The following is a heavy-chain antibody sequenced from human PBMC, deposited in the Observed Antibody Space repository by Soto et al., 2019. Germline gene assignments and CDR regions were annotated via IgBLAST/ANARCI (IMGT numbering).Heavy chain of an antibody. J-gene: IGHJ6*02. Sequence: GESLKIACKGSGYSFTSYWIGWVRQMPGKGLEWMGIIYPGDSDTRYSPSFQGQVTISADKSISTAYLQWSSLNASDTAMYYCARHFIYYGSGSSYYYGMDVWGQVTTVTVSS. CDR1: GYSFTSYW. V-gene: IGHV5-51*01. D-gene: IGHD3-10*01. CDR2: IYPGDSDT. CDR3: ARHFIYYGSGSSYYYGMDV.